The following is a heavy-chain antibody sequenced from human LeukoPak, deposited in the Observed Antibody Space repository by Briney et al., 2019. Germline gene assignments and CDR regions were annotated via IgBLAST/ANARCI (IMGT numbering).Heavy chain of an antibody. CDR1: GGSFSAYY. CDR3: ARKAVVPAANWFDP. CDR2: INHSGST. J-gene: IGHJ5*02. V-gene: IGHV4-34*01. D-gene: IGHD2-2*01. Sequence: SETLSLTCAVYGGSFSAYYWSWIRPPPGKGLEWIGEINHSGSTNYNPSLKSRVTISVDTSKNQFSLKLSSVTAADTAVYYCARKAVVPAANWFDPWGQGTLVTVSS.